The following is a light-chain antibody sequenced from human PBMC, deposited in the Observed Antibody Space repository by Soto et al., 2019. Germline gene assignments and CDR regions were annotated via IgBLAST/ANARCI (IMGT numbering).Light chain of an antibody. CDR3: SSYAGNNNVI. J-gene: IGLJ2*01. V-gene: IGLV2-8*01. CDR1: SSDVGGYNY. Sequence: QSALTQPPSASGSPGQSVTISCTGTSSDVGGYNYVSWYQQHPGKAPGLMIYEVSKRPSGVPHRFSGSKSGNTASLTVSGLQSQDEADYYCSSYAGNNNVIFGGGTKLTVL. CDR2: EVS.